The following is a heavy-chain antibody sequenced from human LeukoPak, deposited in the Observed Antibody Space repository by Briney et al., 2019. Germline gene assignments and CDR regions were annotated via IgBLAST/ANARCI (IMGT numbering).Heavy chain of an antibody. Sequence: GGSLRLSCAASGFTFSSYSMTWVRQAPGKGLEWVSSISSSSSYIYYADSVKGRFTISRDNAKNSLYLQMNSLRAEDTAVYYCARDKGSFGGVIAFDYWGQGTLVTVSS. D-gene: IGHD3-16*02. J-gene: IGHJ4*02. V-gene: IGHV3-21*01. CDR3: ARDKGSFGGVIAFDY. CDR1: GFTFSSYS. CDR2: ISSSSSYI.